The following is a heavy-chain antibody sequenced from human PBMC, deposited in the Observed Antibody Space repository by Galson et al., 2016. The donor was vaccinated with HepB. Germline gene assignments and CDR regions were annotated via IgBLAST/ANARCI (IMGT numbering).Heavy chain of an antibody. CDR1: GFTVSSNY. CDR3: ASPHYDSTNYYVREWFDP. Sequence: SLRLSCAASGFTVSSNYMSWVRQAPGKGLEWVSVIYRGGTTYYADSVKGRFTISRDNSKSTLYLQMNTLRAEDTAIYYCASPHYDSTNYYVREWFDPWGQGTLVTVSS. V-gene: IGHV3-53*01. J-gene: IGHJ5*02. CDR2: IYRGGTT. D-gene: IGHD3-10*02.